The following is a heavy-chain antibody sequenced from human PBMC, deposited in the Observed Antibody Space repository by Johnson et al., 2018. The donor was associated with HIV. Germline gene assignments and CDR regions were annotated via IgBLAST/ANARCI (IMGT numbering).Heavy chain of an antibody. D-gene: IGHD1-26*01. V-gene: IGHV3-20*04. Sequence: VQLVESGGGVVRPGGSLRLSCAASGFTFDDYAMSWVRQAPGKGLEWVPVINSDGSSTSYADSVKGRRPIPSDNAKKSRYPQMNSLRAEDTAVYYGARAQAGVGATTADAFDIWGQGTMVTVSS. J-gene: IGHJ3*02. CDR2: INSDGSST. CDR3: ARAQAGVGATTADAFDI. CDR1: GFTFDDYA.